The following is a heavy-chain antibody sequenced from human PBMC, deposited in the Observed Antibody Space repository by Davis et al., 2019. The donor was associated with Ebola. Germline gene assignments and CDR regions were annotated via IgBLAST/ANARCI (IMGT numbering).Heavy chain of an antibody. J-gene: IGHJ2*01. CDR1: GYTFTTYD. Sequence: ASVKVSCKPSGYTFTTYDINWVRQATGQGLEWMGWMNPNSGNTGYASKFQGRVTMTRNNSITTAYMELSSLTSEDTAVYYCARPIEKRCSPGCFDLWGRGTLVTVSS. D-gene: IGHD4/OR15-4a*01. CDR3: ARPIEKRCSPGCFDL. V-gene: IGHV1-8*01. CDR2: MNPNSGNT.